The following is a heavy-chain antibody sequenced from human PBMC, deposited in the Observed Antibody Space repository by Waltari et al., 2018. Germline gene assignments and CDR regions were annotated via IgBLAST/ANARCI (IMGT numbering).Heavy chain of an antibody. CDR1: GYTFLDYF. CDR3: APLPGGSGQTFDY. D-gene: IGHD3-10*01. V-gene: IGHV1-69-2*01. CDR2: IDPEDGET. J-gene: IGHJ4*02. Sequence: EVQLVQSGAEVKKPGATVKLSCKASGYTFLDYFMHWVQQAPGKGLEWVGRIDPEDGETVYAEKFQGRVTITADTSTDTSYLELSSLRSDDTAVYYCAPLPGGSGQTFDYWGQGTLLTVSS.